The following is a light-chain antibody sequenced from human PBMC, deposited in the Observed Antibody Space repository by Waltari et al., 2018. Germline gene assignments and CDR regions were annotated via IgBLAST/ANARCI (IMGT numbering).Light chain of an antibody. CDR3: QKYNNWPRT. CDR2: DAS. J-gene: IGKJ2*01. CDR1: QSVSRN. V-gene: IGKV3-15*01. Sequence: EIVMTQSPATLSVSPGERATLSCRASQSVSRNLAWYQQKPGQAPRLLIYDASTRATGIPARFSGSGSGTEFTLTISSLQSEDFAVYYCQKYNNWPRTFGQGTKLEIK.